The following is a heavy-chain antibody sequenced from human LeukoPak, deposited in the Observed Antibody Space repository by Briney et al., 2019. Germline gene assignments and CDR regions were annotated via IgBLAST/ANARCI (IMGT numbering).Heavy chain of an antibody. Sequence: SVKVPCKASGGTFSSYAISWVRQAPGQGLEWMGGIIPIFGTANYAQKFQGRVTITADESTSTAYMELSSLRSEDTAVYYCARVGRITMVRGVISGAFDIWGQGTMVTVSS. CDR2: IIPIFGTA. CDR3: ARVGRITMVRGVISGAFDI. V-gene: IGHV1-69*13. CDR1: GGTFSSYA. J-gene: IGHJ3*02. D-gene: IGHD3-10*01.